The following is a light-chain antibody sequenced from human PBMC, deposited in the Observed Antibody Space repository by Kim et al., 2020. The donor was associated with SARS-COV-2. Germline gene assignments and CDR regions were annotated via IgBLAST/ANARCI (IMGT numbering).Light chain of an antibody. Sequence: ASVGDRVTISWRASQSIYSYVAWYQQKPGNVPKILIYKASTLESGVPSRFSGSESGTEFTLTISSLQPDDFASYYCQQFYTYPITFGQGTRLEIK. CDR2: KAS. J-gene: IGKJ5*01. CDR3: QQFYTYPIT. V-gene: IGKV1-5*03. CDR1: QSIYSY.